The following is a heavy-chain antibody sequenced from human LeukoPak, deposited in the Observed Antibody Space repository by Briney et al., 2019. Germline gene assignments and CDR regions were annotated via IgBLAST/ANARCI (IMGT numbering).Heavy chain of an antibody. CDR1: GFTFSSYA. J-gene: IGHJ4*02. CDR2: ISGSGGST. D-gene: IGHD2-15*01. CDR3: AKDPGLYCSGGSCYYDY. V-gene: IGHV3-23*01. Sequence: RTGGSLRLSCAASGFTFSSYAMSWVRQAPGKGLEWVSAISGSGGSTYYADSVKGRFTISRDNSKNTLYLQMNSLRAEDTAVYCCAKDPGLYCSGGSCYYDYWGQGTLVTVSS.